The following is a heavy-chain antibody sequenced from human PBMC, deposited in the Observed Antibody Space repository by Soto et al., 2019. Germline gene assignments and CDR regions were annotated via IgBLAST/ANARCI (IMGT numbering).Heavy chain of an antibody. CDR2: IKSKSDGGTT. V-gene: IGHV3-15*01. J-gene: IGHJ5*02. CDR1: GFTFSDAW. D-gene: IGHD2-15*01. CDR3: TTDLWRIAVVVGPTGYFNP. Sequence: GGSLRLSCAASGFTFSDAWMSWVRQAPGKGFDWVGRIKSKSDGGTTEYAAPVRGRFTISRDDSKNTLYLQMNSLKTEDTAVYYCTTDLWRIAVVVGPTGYFNPWGQGT.